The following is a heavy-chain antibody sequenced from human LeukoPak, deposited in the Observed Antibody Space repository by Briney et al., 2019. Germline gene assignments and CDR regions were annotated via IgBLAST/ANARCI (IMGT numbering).Heavy chain of an antibody. CDR1: GFTFSSYG. J-gene: IGHJ4*02. V-gene: IGHV3-30*02. CDR2: IRYDGSNK. CDR3: ARGYCSGGSCYSNFDY. D-gene: IGHD2-15*01. Sequence: GGSLRLSCAASGFTFSSYGMHWVRQAPGKGLEWVAFIRYDGSNKYYADSVKGRFTISRDNSKNTLYLQMNSLRAEDTAVYYCARGYCSGGSCYSNFDYWGQGTLVTVSS.